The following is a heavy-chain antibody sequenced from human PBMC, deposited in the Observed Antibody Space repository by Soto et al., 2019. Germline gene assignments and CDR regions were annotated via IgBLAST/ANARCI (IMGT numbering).Heavy chain of an antibody. J-gene: IGHJ4*02. Sequence: GGSLRLSCAASGFTFSSYSMNWVRQAPGKGLEWVSSISSSSSYICYADSVKGRFTISRDNAKNSLYLQMNSLRAEDTAVYYCARAGEYSSSSFDYWGQGTLVTVSS. V-gene: IGHV3-21*01. D-gene: IGHD6-6*01. CDR2: ISSSSSYI. CDR1: GFTFSSYS. CDR3: ARAGEYSSSSFDY.